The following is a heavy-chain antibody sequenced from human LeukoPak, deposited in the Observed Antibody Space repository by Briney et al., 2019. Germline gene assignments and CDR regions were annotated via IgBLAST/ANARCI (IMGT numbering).Heavy chain of an antibody. J-gene: IGHJ4*02. CDR3: TGDNFDSSVKFDY. V-gene: IGHV3-23*01. CDR1: GFTFYKFV. Sequence: GGSLRLSCAASGFTFYKFVMTWVRQAPGSGLEWVSSISGSGGRTYYADSVKGRFTISRDNSENTLYLQMNSLKTEDTAVYYCTGDNFDSSVKFDYWGQGTLVTVSS. CDR2: ISGSGGRT. D-gene: IGHD3-22*01.